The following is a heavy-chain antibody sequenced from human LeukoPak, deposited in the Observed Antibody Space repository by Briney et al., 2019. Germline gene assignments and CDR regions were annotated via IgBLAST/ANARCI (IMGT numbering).Heavy chain of an antibody. D-gene: IGHD3-3*01. CDR1: GGSFSGYY. CDR3: ASRVPFDI. J-gene: IGHJ3*02. CDR2: INHSGST. V-gene: IGHV4-34*01. Sequence: SETLSLTCAVYGGSFSGYYWSWIRQPPGKGLEWIGEINHSGSTNYNPSLKSRVTISVDTSKNQFSLKLSSVTAADTAVYYCASRVPFDIWGQGTMVTVSS.